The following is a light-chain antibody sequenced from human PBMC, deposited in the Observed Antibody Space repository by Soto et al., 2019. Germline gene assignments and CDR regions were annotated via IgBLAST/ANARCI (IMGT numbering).Light chain of an antibody. CDR3: QHYNSYSEA. CDR1: QGISDY. Sequence: IQLTQSPSSLSASVGDRVTITCRASQGISDYLAWYQQEPGKAPKLLIYAASTLQTGVPSRFSGSGSGTDFSLTIASLQPEDLATYYCQHYNSYSEAFGQGTKVDIK. J-gene: IGKJ1*01. V-gene: IGKV1-9*01. CDR2: AAS.